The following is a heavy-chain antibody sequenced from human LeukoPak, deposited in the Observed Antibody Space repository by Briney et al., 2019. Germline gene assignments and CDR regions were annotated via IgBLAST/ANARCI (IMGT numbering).Heavy chain of an antibody. CDR3: ARGGSSWIVARFQH. V-gene: IGHV1-69*05. Sequence: SVKVSCKASGGTFSSYAISWVRQAPGQGLEWMGGIIPIFGTANYAQKFQGRVTITTDESTSTAYMELSSLRSEDTAVYYCARGGSSWIVARFQHWGQGTLVTVSS. J-gene: IGHJ1*01. CDR2: IIPIFGTA. CDR1: GGTFSSYA. D-gene: IGHD6-13*01.